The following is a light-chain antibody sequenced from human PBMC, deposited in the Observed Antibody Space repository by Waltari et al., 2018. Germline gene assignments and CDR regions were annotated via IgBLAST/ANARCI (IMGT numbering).Light chain of an antibody. CDR2: VNS. V-gene: IGLV1-47*01. CDR1: SSYIGSNY. J-gene: IGLJ3*02. Sequence: QSVLTQPPSASGTAGQRVTISCSGSSSYIGSNYVYWYLQLPGSAPKLLIYVNSQRPSGVPDRFSGSKSGTSASLAISGLRSEDEADYYCLAWDDSLSGPVFGGGTKLTVL. CDR3: LAWDDSLSGPV.